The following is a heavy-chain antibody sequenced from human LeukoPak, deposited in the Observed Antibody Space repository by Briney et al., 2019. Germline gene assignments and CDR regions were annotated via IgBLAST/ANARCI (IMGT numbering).Heavy chain of an antibody. D-gene: IGHD6-6*01. CDR2: INPSTGDT. CDR3: ARDPSISSSPLRPTYYSYYGMDV. J-gene: IGHJ6*02. V-gene: IGHV1-2*02. Sequence: ASVKVSCKTSGYTFIDYYMHWVRQAPGQGVEWMAWINPSTGDTNYAQKFQGRVTMTRDTSIRTVYMELSSLRSDDTAVYYCARDPSISSSPLRPTYYSYYGMDVWGQGTTVTVSS. CDR1: GYTFIDYY.